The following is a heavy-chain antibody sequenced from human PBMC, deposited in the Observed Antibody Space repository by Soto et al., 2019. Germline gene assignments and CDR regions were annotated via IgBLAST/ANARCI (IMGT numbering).Heavy chain of an antibody. Sequence: GGSLRLSCAASGFTFDDYGMSWVRQAPGKGLEWVSGINWNGGSTGYADSVKGRFTISRDNAKNSLYLQMNSLRAEDTALYHCARVGGDSSRDQGWEFYMDVWGKGTTVTVSS. D-gene: IGHD6-13*01. CDR3: ARVGGDSSRDQGWEFYMDV. CDR2: INWNGGST. J-gene: IGHJ6*03. V-gene: IGHV3-20*01. CDR1: GFTFDDYG.